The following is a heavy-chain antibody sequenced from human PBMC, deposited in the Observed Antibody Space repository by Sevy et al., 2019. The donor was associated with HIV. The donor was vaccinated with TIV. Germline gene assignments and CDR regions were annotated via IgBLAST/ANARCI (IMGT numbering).Heavy chain of an antibody. CDR1: GYTFTDYY. Sequence: ASVKVSCKASGYTFTDYYLHWVRQAPGHGLEWVGYINPNSGVTNYPQKFRGRVTVTSDTPISTAYMELRSLGSDDTALYYCARGRVIFDYWGQGTLVTVSS. V-gene: IGHV1-2*02. CDR2: INPNSGVT. CDR3: ARGRVIFDY. J-gene: IGHJ4*02.